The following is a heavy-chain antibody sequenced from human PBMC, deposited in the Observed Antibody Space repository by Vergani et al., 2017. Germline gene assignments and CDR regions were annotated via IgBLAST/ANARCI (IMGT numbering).Heavy chain of an antibody. CDR2: VYYTGST. J-gene: IGHJ5*02. CDR3: ARDRDLYCRSTTSCHNWFDP. CDR1: GAAIKDFY. D-gene: IGHD2/OR15-2a*01. Sequence: QVQLQESGPGLVKPSETLSLTCTVSGAAIKDFYWSWFRQPPGNGLEWIGYVYYTGSTTYNPSLKSRVTISVDTSNNQFSLRMTSLTAADTAIYYCARDRDLYCRSTTSCHNWFDPWGQGSLVTVSS. V-gene: IGHV4-59*01.